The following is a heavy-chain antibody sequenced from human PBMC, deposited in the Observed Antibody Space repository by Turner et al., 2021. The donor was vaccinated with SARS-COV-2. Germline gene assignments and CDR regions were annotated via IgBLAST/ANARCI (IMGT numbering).Heavy chain of an antibody. CDR3: ARDCSSTNCYRSGFNY. CDR2: IKSDGSST. V-gene: IGHV3-74*01. J-gene: IGHJ4*02. CDR1: GFTFSNYW. D-gene: IGHD2-2*02. Sequence: EVQLVESGGGLVQPGGSLRLVCAAPGFTFSNYWMHWVRQAPGKGLVWVSRIKSDGSSTSYADSVKGRFTISRDNAKNTLYLQMNSLRAEDTAVYYCARDCSSTNCYRSGFNYWGQGTLVTVSS.